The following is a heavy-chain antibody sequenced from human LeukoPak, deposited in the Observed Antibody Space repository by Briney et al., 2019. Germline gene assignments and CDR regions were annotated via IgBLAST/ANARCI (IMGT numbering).Heavy chain of an antibody. CDR1: GDSITNYY. CDR3: ARGIPGSFDGFDI. Sequence: PSETLSLTCTVSGDSITNYYWSWIRQPPGKGLEWIGYISYSGSTNYNPSLNSRVTISVDRSKNQFSLKLSSVTAADTAVYYCARGIPGSFDGFDIWGQGTMVTVSS. D-gene: IGHD1-26*01. J-gene: IGHJ3*02. V-gene: IGHV4-59*01. CDR2: ISYSGST.